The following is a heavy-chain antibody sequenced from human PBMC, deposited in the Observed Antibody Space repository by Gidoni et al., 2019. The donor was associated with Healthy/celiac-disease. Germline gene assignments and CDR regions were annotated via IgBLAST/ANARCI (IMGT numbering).Heavy chain of an antibody. CDR1: GFSLSTSGVG. J-gene: IGHJ6*02. D-gene: IGHD3-10*01. V-gene: IGHV2-5*01. CDR2: IYWNDDK. Sequence: QITLKESGPTLVKPTQTLTLTCTFSGFSLSTSGVGVAWIRPPPASALAWLALIYWNDDKRYSPSLKSRLTITKDTSKNQVVLTMTNMDPVDTATYYCAHRGDLRITMVRDPPYPPPYWYYYYGMDVWGQGTTVTVSS. CDR3: AHRGDLRITMVRDPPYPPPYWYYYYGMDV.